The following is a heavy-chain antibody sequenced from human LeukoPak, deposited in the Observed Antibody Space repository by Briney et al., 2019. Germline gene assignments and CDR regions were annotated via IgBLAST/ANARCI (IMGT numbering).Heavy chain of an antibody. CDR1: GGTFSSYA. J-gene: IGHJ6*02. CDR2: IIPILGIA. CDR3: ARDRTTAALNQRDYGMDV. V-gene: IGHV1-69*04. D-gene: IGHD2/OR15-2a*01. Sequence: SVKVSCKASGGTFSSYAISWVRQAPGQGLEWMGRIIPILGIANYAQKFQGRVTITADKSTSTAYMELSGLRSEDTAVYYCARDRTTAALNQRDYGMDVWGQGTTVTVSS.